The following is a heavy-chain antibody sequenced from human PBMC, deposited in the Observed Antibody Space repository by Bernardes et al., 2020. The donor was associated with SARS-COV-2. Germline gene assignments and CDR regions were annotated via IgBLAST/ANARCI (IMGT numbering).Heavy chain of an antibody. V-gene: IGHV1-18*01. CDR2: ISAYHGHT. CDR3: ARDRSSGWYGRVAFDI. CDR1: GYTFTIYG. J-gene: IGHJ3*02. D-gene: IGHD6-19*01. Sequence: ASVKVSCKASGYTFTIYGISWVRQAPGQGLEWMGWISAYHGHTNYAQKLQGRVTMTTDTSTSTAYMELRSLRSDDTAVYYCARDRSSGWYGRVAFDIWGQGTMVNVSS.